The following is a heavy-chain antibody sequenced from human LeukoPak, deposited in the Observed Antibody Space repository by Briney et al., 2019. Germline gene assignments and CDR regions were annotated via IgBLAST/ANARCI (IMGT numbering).Heavy chain of an antibody. D-gene: IGHD6-13*01. CDR2: LWYDGSNK. CDR1: GFPFSSYG. J-gene: IGHJ4*02. CDR3: ARDRGGSSWYVDY. Sequence: GGSLRLSCAASGFPFSSYGMHWVRQAPGKGLEGVAVLWYDGSNKYNADSVKGRFTISRDNSKNTLYLQMNSLRAEDTAVYYCARDRGGSSWYVDYWGQGTLVTVSS. V-gene: IGHV3-33*01.